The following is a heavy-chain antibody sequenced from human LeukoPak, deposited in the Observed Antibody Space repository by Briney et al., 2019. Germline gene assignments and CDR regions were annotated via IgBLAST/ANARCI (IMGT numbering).Heavy chain of an antibody. D-gene: IGHD3-10*01. CDR3: ARGPLWFGNQYNWFDP. CDR2: INHSGST. J-gene: IGHJ5*02. Sequence: PSETLSLTCAVYGGSFSGYYWSWIRQPPGKGLEWIGEINHSGSTNYNPSLKSRVTISVDTSKSQFSLKLSSVTAADTAVYYCARGPLWFGNQYNWFDPWGQGTLVTVSS. CDR1: GGSFSGYY. V-gene: IGHV4-34*01.